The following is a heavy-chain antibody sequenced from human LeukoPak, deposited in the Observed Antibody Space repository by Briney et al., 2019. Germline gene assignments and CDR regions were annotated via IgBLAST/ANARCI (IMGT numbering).Heavy chain of an antibody. D-gene: IGHD1-14*01. Sequence: GGSLRLSCSASGFIFTSYAMHWVRQAPGKGLEYVSAISSDGGGTYYTNSVKGRFTISRDNSKSTLYLQMSSLRPEDTAVYYCVRYTDSSYPDWGQGTLVTVSS. CDR1: GFIFTSYA. J-gene: IGHJ4*02. CDR3: VRYTDSSYPD. CDR2: ISSDGGGT. V-gene: IGHV3-64D*06.